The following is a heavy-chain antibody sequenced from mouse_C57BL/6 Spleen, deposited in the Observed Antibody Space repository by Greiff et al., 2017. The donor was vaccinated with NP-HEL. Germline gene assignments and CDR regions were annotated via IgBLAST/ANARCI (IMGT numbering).Heavy chain of an antibody. D-gene: IGHD1-1*01. V-gene: IGHV1-69*01. J-gene: IGHJ1*03. Sequence: QVQLQQSGAELVMPGASVKLSCKASGYTFTSYWMHWVKQRPGQGLEWIGEIDPSDSYTNYNQKFKGKSTLTVDKSSSTAYMQLSSLTSEDSAVYYCARGGNYGSSYGYFDVWGTGTTVTVSS. CDR3: ARGGNYGSSYGYFDV. CDR2: IDPSDSYT. CDR1: GYTFTSYW.